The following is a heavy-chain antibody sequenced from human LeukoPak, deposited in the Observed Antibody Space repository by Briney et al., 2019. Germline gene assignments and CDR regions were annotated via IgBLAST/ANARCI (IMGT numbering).Heavy chain of an antibody. Sequence: GGSLRLSCAASGFTVSSNYMSWVRQAPGKGLEWVSVIYSGGSTYYADSVKGRFTISRDNSKNTLYLQMNSLRAEDTAVYYCASTTDSYYYYGMDVWGQGTTVTVSS. CDR1: GFTVSSNY. D-gene: IGHD4-17*01. CDR2: IYSGGST. J-gene: IGHJ6*02. CDR3: ASTTDSYYYYGMDV. V-gene: IGHV3-53*01.